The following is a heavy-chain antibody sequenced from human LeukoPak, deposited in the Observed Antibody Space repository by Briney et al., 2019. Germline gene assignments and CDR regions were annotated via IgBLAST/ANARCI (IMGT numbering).Heavy chain of an antibody. Sequence: SETLSLTCAVYGGSFSGYYWSWIRQPPGKGVEWIGEINHSGSTNYNPSLKSRVTISVDTSKNQFSLKLSSVTAADTAVYYCARDCPSGYFDYWGQGTPVTVSS. V-gene: IGHV4-34*01. D-gene: IGHD3-10*01. J-gene: IGHJ4*02. CDR1: GGSFSGYY. CDR3: ARDCPSGYFDY. CDR2: INHSGST.